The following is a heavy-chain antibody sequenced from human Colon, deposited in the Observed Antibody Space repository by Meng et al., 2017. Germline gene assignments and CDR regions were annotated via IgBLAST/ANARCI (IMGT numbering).Heavy chain of an antibody. Sequence: GSLRLSCTVSGGSTSSSSYYWGWIRQPPGKGLEWIGSINYSWSNYYNPSLKSRVTISVDTSKSQFSLKLSSVTAAGTAVYYCARVGPHRLLMTTLTTFFDYWGQGTLVTVSS. J-gene: IGHJ4*02. CDR2: INYSWSN. CDR3: ARVGPHRLLMTTLTTFFDY. D-gene: IGHD4-17*01. V-gene: IGHV4-39*07. CDR1: GGSTSSSSYY.